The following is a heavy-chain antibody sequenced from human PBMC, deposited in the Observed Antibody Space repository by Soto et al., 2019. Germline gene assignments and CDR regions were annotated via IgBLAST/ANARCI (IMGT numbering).Heavy chain of an antibody. V-gene: IGHV4-31*03. D-gene: IGHD3-22*01. J-gene: IGHJ4*02. Sequence: QVQLQESGPGLVKPSQTLSLTCTVSGGSISSGAYYWSWIRQHPGEGLEWIGYVYYSGTTYYNPSLKRRLNISVDTSKHQFSLKLSSVTAADTAVYYCARLSYYDSSDFYHFDYWGQGARVTVSS. CDR1: GGSISSGAYY. CDR2: VYYSGTT. CDR3: ARLSYYDSSDFYHFDY.